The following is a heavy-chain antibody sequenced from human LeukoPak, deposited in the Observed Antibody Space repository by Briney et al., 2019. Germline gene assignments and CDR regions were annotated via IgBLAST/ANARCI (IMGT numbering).Heavy chain of an antibody. CDR3: ARALDYDSLFYFDY. J-gene: IGHJ4*02. CDR2: IYTSGST. Sequence: SETLSLTCTVSGGSISSGSYYWSWIRQPAGKGLEWIGRIYTSGSTNYNPSLKSRVTMSVDTSKNQFSLKLSSVTAADTAVYYCARALDYDSLFYFDYWGQGTLVTVSS. CDR1: GGSISSGSYY. D-gene: IGHD3-22*01. V-gene: IGHV4-61*02.